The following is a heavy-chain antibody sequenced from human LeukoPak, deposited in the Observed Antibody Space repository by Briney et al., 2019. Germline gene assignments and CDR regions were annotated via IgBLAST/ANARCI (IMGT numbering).Heavy chain of an antibody. CDR3: ARDSAWGFGRYSDY. D-gene: IGHD1-26*01. Sequence: PGGSLRLSCAASGFTFSDYYMSWIRQAPGKGLEWVSYISSSGSTIYYADSVKGRFTISMDNAKNSLYLQMNSLRAEETAVYYCARDSAWGFGRYSDYWGQGTLVTVSS. V-gene: IGHV3-11*01. J-gene: IGHJ4*02. CDR1: GFTFSDYY. CDR2: ISSSGSTI.